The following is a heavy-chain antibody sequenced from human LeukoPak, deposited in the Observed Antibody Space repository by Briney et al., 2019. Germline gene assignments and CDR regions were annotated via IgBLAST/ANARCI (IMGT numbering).Heavy chain of an antibody. CDR2: MNPNSGNT. CDR1: GYTFTSYD. Sequence: ASVKVSCKAPGYTFTSYDINWVRQATGQGLEWMGWMNPNSGNTGYAQKFQGRVTMTRNTSISTAYMELSSLRSEDTAVYYCARVVSITGTWAAGYWGQGTLVTVSS. CDR3: ARVVSITGTWAAGY. V-gene: IGHV1-8*01. D-gene: IGHD1-20*01. J-gene: IGHJ4*02.